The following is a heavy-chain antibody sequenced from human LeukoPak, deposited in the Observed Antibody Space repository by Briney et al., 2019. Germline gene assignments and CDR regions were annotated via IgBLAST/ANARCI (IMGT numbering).Heavy chain of an antibody. CDR1: GGTFSSYA. D-gene: IGHD1-26*01. CDR2: IIPIFGTA. J-gene: IGHJ4*02. Sequence: SVKVSCKASGGTFSSYAISWVRQAPGQGLEWMGGIIPIFGTANYAQKFQGRVTITADESTSTAYMELSSPRSEDTAVYYCARGGYSGSYYTFDYWGQGTLVTVSS. V-gene: IGHV1-69*01. CDR3: ARGGYSGSYYTFDY.